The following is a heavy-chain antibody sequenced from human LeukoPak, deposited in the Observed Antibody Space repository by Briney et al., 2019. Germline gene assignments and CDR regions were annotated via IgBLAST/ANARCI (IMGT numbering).Heavy chain of an antibody. CDR3: ARGSSGGDN. J-gene: IGHJ4*02. D-gene: IGHD3-22*01. V-gene: IGHV3-21*01. CDR1: GFTFSDYT. CDR2: ISSRSDYI. Sequence: GGSLRVSCAASGFTFSDYTMNWVRQAPGKGLEWVSSISSRSDYIHYADSVKGRFTISRDNAKNSLFLQMNSLRADDTAVYYCARGSSGGDNWGQGTLVTVFS.